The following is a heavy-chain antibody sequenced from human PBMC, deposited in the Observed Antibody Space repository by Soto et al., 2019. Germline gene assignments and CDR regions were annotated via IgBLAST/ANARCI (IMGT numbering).Heavy chain of an antibody. J-gene: IGHJ4*02. D-gene: IGHD6-19*01. CDR1: GGSISSYY. Sequence: SETLSLTCTVSGGSISSYYWSWIRQPPGKGLEWIGYIYYSGSTNYNPSLKSRVTISVDTSKNQFSLKLSSVTAADTAVYYCASVDPYSSGPDGYWGQGTLVTVS. V-gene: IGHV4-59*01. CDR3: ASVDPYSSGPDGY. CDR2: IYYSGST.